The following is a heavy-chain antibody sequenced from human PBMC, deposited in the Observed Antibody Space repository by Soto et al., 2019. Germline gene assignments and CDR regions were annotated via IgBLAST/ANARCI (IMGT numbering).Heavy chain of an antibody. Sequence: VQLLESGGGLVHPGRSLRLSCAASGFTFDDYAMHWVRQAPGKGLEWVSGISWNSGSIGYADSVKGRFTISRDNAKNSLYLQMNSLRAEDTALYYCAKATRPYDFWSSAAFDIWGQGTMVTVSS. V-gene: IGHV3-9*01. CDR3: AKATRPYDFWSSAAFDI. CDR2: ISWNSGSI. J-gene: IGHJ3*02. D-gene: IGHD3-3*01. CDR1: GFTFDDYA.